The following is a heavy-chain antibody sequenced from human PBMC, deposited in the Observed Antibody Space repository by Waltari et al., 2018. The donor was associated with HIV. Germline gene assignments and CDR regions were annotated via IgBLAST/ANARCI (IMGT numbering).Heavy chain of an antibody. CDR1: GFTFNPYA. V-gene: IGHV3-30-3*01. D-gene: IGHD3-22*01. Sequence: QVQLVESGGGVVQPGRSLRLSVAASGFTFNPYAMHWVRQAPGKGLEWVAVISWDGSNKHYADSVKGRCTISRDNSRNSLYLQMSSLRAEDTAVYYCGREGDYYDSSPFDYWGQGTLVTVSS. CDR3: GREGDYYDSSPFDY. J-gene: IGHJ4*02. CDR2: ISWDGSNK.